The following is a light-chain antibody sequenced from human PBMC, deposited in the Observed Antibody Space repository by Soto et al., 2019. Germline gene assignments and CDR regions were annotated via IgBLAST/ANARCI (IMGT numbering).Light chain of an antibody. CDR1: RSDVGGYDY. CDR2: EVN. V-gene: IGLV2-8*01. Sequence: QSVLTQPPSASGSLGQSVTISCTGTRSDVGGYDYVSWYQQHPGKGPKVLIYEVNKRPSGVPDRFSGSKSGNTASLTVSGLQPEDEADYYCSSYVDTNSFIFGTGTKVNVL. J-gene: IGLJ1*01. CDR3: SSYVDTNSFI.